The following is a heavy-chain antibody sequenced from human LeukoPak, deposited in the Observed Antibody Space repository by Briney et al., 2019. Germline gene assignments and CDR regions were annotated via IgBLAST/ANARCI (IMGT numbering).Heavy chain of an antibody. J-gene: IGHJ4*02. CDR3: ARDYIAPYSSGWYPDY. CDR1: GCSFTSYT. CDR2: ISRYNGDT. V-gene: IGHV1-18*04. D-gene: IGHD6-19*01. Sequence: ASVKVSCKASGCSFTSYTIRWLRQAPGQGLEGMGGISRYNGDTKYAQKVQGRVTMTTDTSTSTAYMDLRNLRSDDTAVYYCARDYIAPYSSGWYPDYWGQGTLVTVSS.